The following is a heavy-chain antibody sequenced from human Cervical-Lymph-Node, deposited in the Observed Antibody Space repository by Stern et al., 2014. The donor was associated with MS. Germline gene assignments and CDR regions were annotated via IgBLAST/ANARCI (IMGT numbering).Heavy chain of an antibody. V-gene: IGHV3-30*04. CDR2: ISYAGSYK. CDR1: GFTFSSFA. CDR3: ARDPITMKVVVKTPYFQR. Sequence: QVQLVESGGGVVQPGRSLRLSWAASGFTFSSFAMHWVRQAPGKGLEGVALISYAGSYKYYADSVKGRFTISRDNSKNTLYLQMNSLRAEDTAVYYCARDPITMKVVVKTPYFQRWGQGTLVTVSS. D-gene: IGHD3-22*01. J-gene: IGHJ1*01.